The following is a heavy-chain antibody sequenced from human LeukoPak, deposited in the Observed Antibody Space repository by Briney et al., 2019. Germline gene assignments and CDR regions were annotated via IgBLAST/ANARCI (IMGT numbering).Heavy chain of an antibody. V-gene: IGHV1-18*01. CDR2: ISAYNGNT. CDR1: GYTSTSYG. J-gene: IGHJ4*02. CDR3: ATVKMGLRCSRVEGTAYDY. D-gene: IGHD3-10*02. Sequence: ASVKVSCKASGYTSTSYGISWVRQAPGQGLEWMGWISAYNGNTNYAQKLQGRVTMTADTSTSTAHMELRSLRSDDTAVYYCATVKMGLRCSRVEGTAYDYWGQGTLVTVSS.